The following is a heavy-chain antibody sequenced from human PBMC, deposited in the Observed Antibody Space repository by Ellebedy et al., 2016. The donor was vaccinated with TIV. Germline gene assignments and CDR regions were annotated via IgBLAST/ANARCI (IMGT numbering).Heavy chain of an antibody. Sequence: SETLSLXCAVYGGSFTRYYCSWISQPPGKWLEWIGEINHSGSTNYNPSLKSRVTISVDRSKNQFSLTLSSVTAADTAVYYCARGRGGSYSIPFDYWGQGTLVTVSS. CDR2: INHSGST. D-gene: IGHD1-26*01. J-gene: IGHJ4*02. CDR1: GGSFTRYY. CDR3: ARGRGGSYSIPFDY. V-gene: IGHV4-34*01.